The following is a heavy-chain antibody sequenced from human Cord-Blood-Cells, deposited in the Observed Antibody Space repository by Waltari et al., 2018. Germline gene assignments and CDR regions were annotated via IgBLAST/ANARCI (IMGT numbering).Heavy chain of an antibody. Sequence: QLQLQESGTGLVKPSETLSLTCTVSGGSISSSSYYWGWIRQPPGKGLEWIGGIYYSRTTYSIPSRKCRVTISVDTSKNQFSLKLSAVTAADTAVYYCARYNWNYGGFDPWGQGTLVTVSS. D-gene: IGHD1-7*01. CDR3: ARYNWNYGGFDP. CDR1: GGSISSSSYY. J-gene: IGHJ5*02. V-gene: IGHV4-39*01. CDR2: IYYSRTT.